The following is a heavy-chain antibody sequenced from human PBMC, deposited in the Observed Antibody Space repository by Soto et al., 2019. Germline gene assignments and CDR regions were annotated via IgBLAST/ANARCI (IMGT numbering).Heavy chain of an antibody. Sequence: ETLSLTCTVSGGSISSYCWSWIRQPPGKGLEWIGYIYYSGSTNYNPSLKSRVTISVDTSKNQFSLKLSSVTAADTAVYYCARDEWELRYWGQGTLVTVSS. J-gene: IGHJ4*02. CDR1: GGSISSYC. D-gene: IGHD1-26*01. CDR3: ARDEWELRY. CDR2: IYYSGST. V-gene: IGHV4-59*01.